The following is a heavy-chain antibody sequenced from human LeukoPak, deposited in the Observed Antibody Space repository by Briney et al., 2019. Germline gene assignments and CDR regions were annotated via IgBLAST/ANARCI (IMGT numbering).Heavy chain of an antibody. CDR1: GGSFSGYY. D-gene: IGHD4-17*01. CDR3: ARYNGDYTAFDI. V-gene: IGHV3-33*08. CDR2: IWYDGSKT. J-gene: IGHJ3*02. Sequence: LSLTCAVYGGSFSGYYWSWIRQPPGKGLEWVAVIWYDGSKTNYVDSVRGRVIISRDNSRDTLYLQMNSLRVEDTAVYYCARYNGDYTAFDIWGQGTMVTVSS.